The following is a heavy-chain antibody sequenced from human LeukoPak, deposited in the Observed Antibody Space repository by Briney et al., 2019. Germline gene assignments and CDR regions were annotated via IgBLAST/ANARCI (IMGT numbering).Heavy chain of an antibody. CDR2: ISSTGTHI. CDR1: GFTFSSYS. CDR3: ARGASSGYHYDAFDI. Sequence: GGSLRLSCAASGFTFSSYSMNWVRQAPGKGLEWVSSISSTGTHIYYADSVKGRFTISRNNAKNSLYLQMNSLRAEDTAVYYCARGASSGYHYDAFDIWGQGTMVTVSS. V-gene: IGHV3-21*01. D-gene: IGHD3-22*01. J-gene: IGHJ3*02.